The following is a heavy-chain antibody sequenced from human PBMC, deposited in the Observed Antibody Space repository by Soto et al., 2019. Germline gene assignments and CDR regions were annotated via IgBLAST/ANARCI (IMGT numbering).Heavy chain of an antibody. CDR2: MFYSGSP. CDR1: GGSISSYY. Sequence: QVQLQESGPGLVKPSETLSLTCTVSGGSISSYYWSWIRQPPGKGLEYIGYMFYSGSPNYNPSLKSRVTISVDTSTNQCSLKLSSVTAADTAVYYCASLSSSFHYYGMDVWGQGTTVTVSS. V-gene: IGHV4-59*01. J-gene: IGHJ6*02. CDR3: ASLSSSFHYYGMDV. D-gene: IGHD6-6*01.